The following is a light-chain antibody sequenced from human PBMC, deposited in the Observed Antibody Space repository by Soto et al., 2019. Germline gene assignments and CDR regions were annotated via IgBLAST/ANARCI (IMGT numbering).Light chain of an antibody. CDR2: GAS. J-gene: IGKJ5*01. V-gene: IGKV1-12*01. CDR3: QQANSFPIT. Sequence: DIQMTQSPSSVSASVGDRVTITCRASQGISTWLAWYQQKAGKAPNLLIYGASNLHSGVTSRFSGSGSGTNFTLTISSLQPEDFATYYCQQANSFPITFGQGTRLEIK. CDR1: QGISTW.